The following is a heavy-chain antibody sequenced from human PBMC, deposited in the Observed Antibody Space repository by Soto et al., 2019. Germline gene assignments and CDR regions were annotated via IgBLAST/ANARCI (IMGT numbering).Heavy chain of an antibody. CDR1: GFTVSSNY. D-gene: IGHD4-17*01. CDR3: ARGGSYGGNSEGEIDY. J-gene: IGHJ4*02. V-gene: IGHV3-66*01. Sequence: EVQLVESGGGLVQPGGSLRLSCAASGFTVSSNYMSWVRQAPGKGLEWVSVIYSGGSIYYADSVKGRFTISRDNSKNTLYLLMNSLRAEDTAVYYCARGGSYGGNSEGEIDYWGQGTLVTVSS. CDR2: IYSGGSI.